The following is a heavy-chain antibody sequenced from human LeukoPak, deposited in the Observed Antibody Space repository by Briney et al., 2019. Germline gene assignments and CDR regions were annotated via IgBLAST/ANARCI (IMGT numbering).Heavy chain of an antibody. J-gene: IGHJ3*02. CDR3: AREHRDYYDSSGYSRLDAFDI. Sequence: GGSLRLSCAASGFTFSSYWMSWVRQAPEKGLEWVSSISSSSSYIYYADSVKGRFTISRDNAKNSLYLQMNSLRAEDTAVYYCAREHRDYYDSSGYSRLDAFDIWGQGTMVTVSS. V-gene: IGHV3-21*01. D-gene: IGHD3-22*01. CDR2: ISSSSSYI. CDR1: GFTFSSYW.